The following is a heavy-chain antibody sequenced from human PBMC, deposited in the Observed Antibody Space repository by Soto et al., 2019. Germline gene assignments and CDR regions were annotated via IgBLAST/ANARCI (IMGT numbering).Heavy chain of an antibody. Sequence: QVQLRESGPGLVRHSETLSLTCTVSGGSITGYYWSWIRQPPGKGLEWIGYIYDSGTTTYNAALKSRVTISADTSKNQFSLNLRSVTAADTAVYYCARRNYGEEGYFFDFWGQGLLVTVSS. CDR2: IYDSGTT. J-gene: IGHJ4*02. CDR1: GGSITGYY. V-gene: IGHV4-59*08. D-gene: IGHD4-17*01. CDR3: ARRNYGEEGYFFDF.